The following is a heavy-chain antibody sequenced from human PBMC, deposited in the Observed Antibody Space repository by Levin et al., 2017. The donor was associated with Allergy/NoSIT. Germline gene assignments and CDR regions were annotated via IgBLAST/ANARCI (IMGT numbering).Heavy chain of an antibody. D-gene: IGHD2-21*01. J-gene: IGHJ4*02. V-gene: IGHV3-48*01. CDR2: ISSRSTTI. Sequence: GGSLRLSCAASGFTFSSYSMNWVRQAPGKGLEWVSYISSRSTTIYYADSVKGRFTISRDNAKTSLYLQMNSLRAEDTALYYCARDVGGGDCFDYWGQGTLVTVSS. CDR3: ARDVGGGDCFDY. CDR1: GFTFSSYS.